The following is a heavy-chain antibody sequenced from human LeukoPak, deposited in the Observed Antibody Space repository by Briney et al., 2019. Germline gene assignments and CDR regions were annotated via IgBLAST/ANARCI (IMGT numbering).Heavy chain of an antibody. D-gene: IGHD3-3*01. CDR3: ARDRTITIFGVVINGWFDP. CDR1: GGSISSSSYY. J-gene: IGHJ5*02. Sequence: SETLSLTCTVSGGSISSSSYYWGWIRQPAGKGLEWIGRIYTSGSTNYNPPLKSRVTISVDTSKNQFSLKLSSVTAADTAVYYCARDRTITIFGVVINGWFDPWGQGTLVTVSS. V-gene: IGHV4-61*02. CDR2: IYTSGST.